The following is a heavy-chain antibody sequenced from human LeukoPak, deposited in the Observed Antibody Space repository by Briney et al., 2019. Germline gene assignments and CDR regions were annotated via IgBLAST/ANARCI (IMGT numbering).Heavy chain of an antibody. CDR1: GFTFSNYW. J-gene: IGHJ4*02. D-gene: IGHD4-17*01. V-gene: IGHV3-74*01. CDR3: VRQAVSGDSGIAY. CDR2: INPDGSSS. Sequence: GGSLRLSCAASGFTFSNYWMHWVRQAPGKGLEWVSRINPDGSSSNYADSVKGRFTMSRDYAKSMVYLQMDGLRAEDTAVFSCVRQAVSGDSGIAYWGRGVLVTVSS.